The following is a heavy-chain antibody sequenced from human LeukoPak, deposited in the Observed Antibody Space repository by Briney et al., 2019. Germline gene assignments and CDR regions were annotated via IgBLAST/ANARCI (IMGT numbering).Heavy chain of an antibody. CDR3: ARSQLRYSDWLNLGWFDL. Sequence: PSETLSLTCTVSGDSISSYYWSWIRQPAGKGLEWIGRKYTSGSTNSNPSLKSRVTMSIDTSKNQFSLKLSSVTAADTAVYFCARSQLRYSDWLNLGWFDLWGQGTLVTVSS. V-gene: IGHV4-4*07. CDR1: GDSISSYY. J-gene: IGHJ5*02. D-gene: IGHD3-9*01. CDR2: KYTSGST.